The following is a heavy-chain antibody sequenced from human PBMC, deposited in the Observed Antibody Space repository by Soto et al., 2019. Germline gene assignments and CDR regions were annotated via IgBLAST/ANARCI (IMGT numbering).Heavy chain of an antibody. J-gene: IGHJ6*02. CDR1: GYTFTSYG. CDR3: ARRVDPVTTDYYYGMDV. Sequence: EASVKVSCKASGYTFTSYGISWVRQAPGQGLEWMGWISAYNGNTNYAQKLQGRVTMTTDTSTSTAYMELRSLRSDDTAVYYCARRVDPVTTDYYYGMDVWGQGTTVTVSS. CDR2: ISAYNGNT. V-gene: IGHV1-18*01. D-gene: IGHD4-17*01.